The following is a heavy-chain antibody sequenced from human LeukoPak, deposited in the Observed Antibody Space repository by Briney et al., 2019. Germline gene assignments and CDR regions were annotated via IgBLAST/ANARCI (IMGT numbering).Heavy chain of an antibody. Sequence: PSETLSLTCTVSGGSISSGDYYWGWIRQPPGKGLEWIGSIYYSGSTYYNPSLKSRVTISVDTSKNQFSLKLSSVTAADTAVYYCARLSWIQLWLGRGPETNNWFDPWGQGTLVTVSS. CDR2: IYYSGST. J-gene: IGHJ5*02. D-gene: IGHD5-18*01. V-gene: IGHV4-39*01. CDR1: GGSISSGDYY. CDR3: ARLSWIQLWLGRGPETNNWFDP.